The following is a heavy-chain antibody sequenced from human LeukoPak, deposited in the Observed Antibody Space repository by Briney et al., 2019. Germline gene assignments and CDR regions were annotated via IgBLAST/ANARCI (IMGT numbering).Heavy chain of an antibody. Sequence: GGSLRLSCEVSGFPFSFFEINWVRQAPGKGLEWVSNIASSGRTRYYADSVKGRFSISRDNAKNSLYLQMNTLRVEDTGVYYCALLAVAGDFDYWGQGALVTVSS. J-gene: IGHJ4*02. D-gene: IGHD6-19*01. CDR3: ALLAVAGDFDY. CDR2: IASSGRTR. V-gene: IGHV3-48*03. CDR1: GFPFSFFE.